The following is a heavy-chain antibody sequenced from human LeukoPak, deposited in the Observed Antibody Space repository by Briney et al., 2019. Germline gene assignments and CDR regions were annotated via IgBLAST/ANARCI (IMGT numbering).Heavy chain of an antibody. CDR2: ISSSSSYI. D-gene: IGHD3-10*01. Sequence: GGSLRLSCAASGFTFSSYSMNWVRQAPGKGLEWVSSISSSSSYIYYADSVKGRFTISRDNAKNSLYLQMNSLRAEDTAVYYCARGLGSESYYGSWGQGTLVTVSS. J-gene: IGHJ5*02. V-gene: IGHV3-21*01. CDR3: ARGLGSESYYGS. CDR1: GFTFSSYS.